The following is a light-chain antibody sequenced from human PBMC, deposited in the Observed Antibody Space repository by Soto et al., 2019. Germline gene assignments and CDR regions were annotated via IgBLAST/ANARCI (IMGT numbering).Light chain of an antibody. CDR3: QQFSSYPLT. V-gene: IGKV3-20*01. CDR1: QSVSSNN. J-gene: IGKJ4*01. CDR2: GAS. Sequence: EIVLTQFPGTLSLSPGERATLSCRASQSVSSNNLAWYQHKPGQAPRLLISGASSRATGIPDRFSGSGSGTDFTLTISRLEPEDFAVYYCQQFSSYPLTFGGGTKVDIK.